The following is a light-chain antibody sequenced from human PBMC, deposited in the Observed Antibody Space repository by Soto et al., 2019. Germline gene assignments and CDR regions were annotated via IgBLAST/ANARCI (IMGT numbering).Light chain of an antibody. Sequence: DIQMTQSPSSLSASVGDRVTLTCRASQGIRDDLAWYQQKPGKAPKRLIYAASSLQSGVPSRFSGRGSGTEFTLTIRSLQPEDFATYYCLQHNSYPLTFGGGTTVEIK. CDR3: LQHNSYPLT. CDR1: QGIRDD. J-gene: IGKJ4*01. CDR2: AAS. V-gene: IGKV1-17*01.